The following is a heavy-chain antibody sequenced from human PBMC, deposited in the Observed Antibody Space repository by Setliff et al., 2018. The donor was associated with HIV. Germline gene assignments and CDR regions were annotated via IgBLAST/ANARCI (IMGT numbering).Heavy chain of an antibody. CDR2: MNPNSGNT. D-gene: IGHD2-2*01. Sequence: EASVKVSCKVSGYTLTELSIHWVRQATGQGLEWMGWMNPNSGNTGYAQTFQGRVTMTRNTSISTAYMELSSLRSEDTAIYYCTTKPPAADFQHWGQGTLVTVSS. J-gene: IGHJ1*01. CDR3: TTKPPAADFQH. V-gene: IGHV1-8*01. CDR1: GYTLTELS.